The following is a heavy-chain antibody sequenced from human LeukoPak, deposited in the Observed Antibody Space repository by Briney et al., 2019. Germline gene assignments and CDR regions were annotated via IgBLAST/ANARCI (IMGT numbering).Heavy chain of an antibody. V-gene: IGHV1-2*02. CDR2: INPNSGGT. Sequence: ASVKVSCKASGYTFTGYYMHWVRQAPGQGLEWMGWINPNSGGTNYAQKFQGRVTMTRDTSTSTAYMELSRLRSDDTAVYYCARDAHDFWSGYLYYFDYWGQGTLVTVSS. J-gene: IGHJ4*02. D-gene: IGHD3-3*01. CDR1: GYTFTGYY. CDR3: ARDAHDFWSGYLYYFDY.